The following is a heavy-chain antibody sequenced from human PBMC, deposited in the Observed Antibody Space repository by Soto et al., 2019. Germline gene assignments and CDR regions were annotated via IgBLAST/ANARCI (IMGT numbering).Heavy chain of an antibody. CDR2: VYFSSGNN. Sequence: QLQESGPGQLKPSQTLLLTCSVSGDSMRGYHYYCLLIRHAPEKGLEWVGSVYFSSGNNYYNPSLKSRVTISVDTSYNKFFLRLNSVTAADTAVYFCAYGSSSAWIDKWGQGTLVTVSS. J-gene: IGHJ4*02. D-gene: IGHD6-25*01. CDR3: AYGSSSAWIDK. V-gene: IGHV4-39*01. CDR1: GDSMRGYHYY.